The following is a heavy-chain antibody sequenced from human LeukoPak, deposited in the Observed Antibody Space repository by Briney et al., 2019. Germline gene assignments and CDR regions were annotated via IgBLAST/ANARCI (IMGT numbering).Heavy chain of an antibody. CDR2: INHSGST. Sequence: GXINHSGSTHSNPSLKSRVTISVDTSKNQFSLKLSSVTAADTAVYYCARGFMVTYYYYYYMDVWGKGTTVTVSS. CDR3: ARGFMVTYYYYYYMDV. J-gene: IGHJ6*03. D-gene: IGHD3-10*01. V-gene: IGHV4-34*01.